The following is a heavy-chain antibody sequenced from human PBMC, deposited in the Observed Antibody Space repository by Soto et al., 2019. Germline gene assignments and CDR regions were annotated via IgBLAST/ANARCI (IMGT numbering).Heavy chain of an antibody. CDR2: ISSDGSNE. D-gene: IGHD4-17*01. CDR3: AKDLGESRADDGADY. CDR1: GFTFSTYD. V-gene: IGHV3-30*18. Sequence: QVQLVESGGGVVQPGRSLRLSCAASGFTFSTYDMHWVRQAPGKGLEWVAVISSDGSNEYYADSVKGRFTISRDNSKNSLYVQMDRLRAEDPAVYYCAKDLGESRADDGADYWGQGTLVTVSS. J-gene: IGHJ4*02.